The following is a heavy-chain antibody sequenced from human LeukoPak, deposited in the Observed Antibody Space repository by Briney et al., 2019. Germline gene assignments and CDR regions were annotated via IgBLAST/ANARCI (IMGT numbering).Heavy chain of an antibody. CDR3: ARAFTMVRGRGAFDI. J-gene: IGHJ3*02. CDR1: GYIFTSYG. V-gene: IGHV1-18*01. Sequence: ASVKVSCKAPGYIFTSYGINWVRRAPGQGLEWMGWISAYNGNTNYAQKLQGRVTMTTDTSTSTAYMELRSLRSDDTAVYYCARAFTMVRGRGAFDIWGQGTMVTVSS. CDR2: ISAYNGNT. D-gene: IGHD3-10*01.